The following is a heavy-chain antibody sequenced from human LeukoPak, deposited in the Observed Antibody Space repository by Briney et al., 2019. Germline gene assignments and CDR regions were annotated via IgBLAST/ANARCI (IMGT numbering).Heavy chain of an antibody. Sequence: ASVKVSCKASGYTFTSYYMHWVRQAPGQGLEWMGIINPSGGSTSYAQKFQGRVTMTRDTSTSTVYMELSSLRSEDTAVYYRARDCVVCGDYKDYYFDYWGQGTLVTVSS. CDR1: GYTFTSYY. V-gene: IGHV1-46*01. CDR3: ARDCVVCGDYKDYYFDY. J-gene: IGHJ4*02. CDR2: INPSGGST. D-gene: IGHD5-12*01.